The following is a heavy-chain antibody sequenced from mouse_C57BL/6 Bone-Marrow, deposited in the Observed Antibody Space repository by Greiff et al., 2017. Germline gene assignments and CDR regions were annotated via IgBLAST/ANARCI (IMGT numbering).Heavy chain of an antibody. J-gene: IGHJ1*03. CDR1: GYAFSSSW. V-gene: IGHV1-82*01. Sequence: QVQLQQSGPELVKSGASVKISCKASGYAFSSSWMNWVKQRPGKGLEWIGRIYPGDGDTNYNGKFKGKATLTADKSSSTAYMQLSSLTSEDSAVYFCAREGYYGSSPYWYFDVWGTGTTVTVSS. CDR3: AREGYYGSSPYWYFDV. D-gene: IGHD1-1*01. CDR2: IYPGDGDT.